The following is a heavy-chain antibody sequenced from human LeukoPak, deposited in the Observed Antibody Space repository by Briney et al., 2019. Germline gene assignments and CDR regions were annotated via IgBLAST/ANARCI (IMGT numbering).Heavy chain of an antibody. J-gene: IGHJ4*02. CDR1: GGSLSSYF. CDR2: IYYSGST. D-gene: IGHD2/OR15-2a*01. Sequence: PSETLSLTCTVSGGSLSSYFWSWIRQPPGKGLEWIAYIYYSGSTNYNPSLKSRVTMSVDTSKNQFSLKLSSVTAADTAVYYCARDSKYGPFDYWGQGTLVTVSS. CDR3: ARDSKYGPFDY. V-gene: IGHV4-59*12.